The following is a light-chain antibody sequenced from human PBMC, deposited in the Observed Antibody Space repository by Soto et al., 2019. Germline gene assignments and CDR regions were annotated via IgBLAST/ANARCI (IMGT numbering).Light chain of an antibody. Sequence: QSALAQPASVSGSPGQSITISCTGASSDVGAYNSVSWYQQHPHKAPQVMIYKGTQRPSGVSNRFSGSTSGNAASLTISGRQSDDEADYCCCSSAPESTYVFGSGTKVPVL. CDR1: SSDVGAYNS. J-gene: IGLJ1*01. CDR2: KGT. V-gene: IGLV2-23*01. CDR3: CSSAPESTYV.